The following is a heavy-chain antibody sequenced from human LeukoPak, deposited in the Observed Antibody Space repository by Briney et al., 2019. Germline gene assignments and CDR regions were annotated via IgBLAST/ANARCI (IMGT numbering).Heavy chain of an antibody. J-gene: IGHJ5*02. CDR2: IYTSGST. Sequence: PSQTLSLACTVSGGSISSGSYYWSWIRQPAGKGLEWIGRIYTSGSTNYNPSLKSRVTISVDTSKNQFSLKLSSVTAADTAVYYRAAGGSGYYYGGMWFDPWGQGTLVTVSS. CDR3: AAGGSGYYYGGMWFDP. V-gene: IGHV4-61*02. CDR1: GGSISSGSYY. D-gene: IGHD3-22*01.